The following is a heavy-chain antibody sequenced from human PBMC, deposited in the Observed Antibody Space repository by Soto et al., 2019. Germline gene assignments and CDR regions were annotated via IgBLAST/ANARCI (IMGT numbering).Heavy chain of an antibody. Sequence: EVQLVESGGGLVQPGGSLRLSCAASGFTFSTYWMTWVRQAPGNGLEWVAHVKQDGSEKYNVDSVKGRFTISRDNAKNSLYLQMNSLRAEDTAVYYCARGGGHTYGRLPGVYWGQGILVTVSS. V-gene: IGHV3-7*03. J-gene: IGHJ4*02. CDR1: GFTFSTYW. CDR3: ARGGGHTYGRLPGVY. CDR2: VKQDGSEK. D-gene: IGHD5-18*01.